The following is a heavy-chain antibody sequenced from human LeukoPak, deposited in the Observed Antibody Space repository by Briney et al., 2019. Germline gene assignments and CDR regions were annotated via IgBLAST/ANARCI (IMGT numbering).Heavy chain of an antibody. CDR1: GFSFSSYS. D-gene: IGHD5-24*01. CDR2: ISRGSSTM. J-gene: IGHJ4*02. Sequence: GGSLRLSCAASGFSFSSYSMNWVRQAPGKGLEWVSYISRGSSTMYYADSVKGRFTISRDNAKNSLYLQMNSLRDEDTAVYYCARADGYNRKFDYWGQGTLVTVSS. CDR3: ARADGYNRKFDY. V-gene: IGHV3-48*02.